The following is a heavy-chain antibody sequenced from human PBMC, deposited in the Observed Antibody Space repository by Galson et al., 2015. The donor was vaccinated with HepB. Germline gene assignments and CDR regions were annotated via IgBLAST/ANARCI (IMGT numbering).Heavy chain of an antibody. CDR1: GFTVSSNY. CDR2: IYSGGST. J-gene: IGHJ4*02. CDR3: ARDWRPHYDSSGPFDY. V-gene: IGHV3-53*01. D-gene: IGHD3-22*01. Sequence: SLRLSCAASGFTVSSNYMSWVRQAPGKGLEWVSVIYSGGSTYYADSVKGRFTISRDNSKNTLYLQMNSLRAEDTAVYYCARDWRPHYDSSGPFDYWGQGTLVTVSS.